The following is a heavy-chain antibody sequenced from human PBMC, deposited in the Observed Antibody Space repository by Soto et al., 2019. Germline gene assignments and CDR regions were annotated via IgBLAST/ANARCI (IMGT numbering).Heavy chain of an antibody. CDR1: GGSISSSSYY. J-gene: IGHJ6*02. CDR2: IYSSGST. Sequence: QLQLQESGPGLVKPSETLSLTCTVSGGSISSSSYYWGWIRQPPGKGLEWTGSIYSSGSTHYNPSLKSLVTISVATSKNQFSLKLSSVTAADTAVYYCASHSSYYYGMDVWGQGTTVTVSS. CDR3: ASHSSYYYGMDV. V-gene: IGHV4-39*01.